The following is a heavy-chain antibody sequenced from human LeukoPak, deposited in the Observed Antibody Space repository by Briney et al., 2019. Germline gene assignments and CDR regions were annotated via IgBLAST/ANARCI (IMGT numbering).Heavy chain of an antibody. CDR1: GITFSSYA. J-gene: IGHJ4*02. CDR2: ISGSGRST. V-gene: IGHV3-23*01. Sequence: PGGSLRLSCAASGITFSSYAMSWVRQAPGKGLEWVSGISGSGRSTFYADSVKGRFTISRDNSKNTLVLQMNSLRSEDTAVYFCARDNRDWAFDYWGQGTLVTVSS. CDR3: ARDNRDWAFDY. D-gene: IGHD2-21*02.